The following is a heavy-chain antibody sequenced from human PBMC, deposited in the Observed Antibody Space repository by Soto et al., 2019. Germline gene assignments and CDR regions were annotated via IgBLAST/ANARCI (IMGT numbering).Heavy chain of an antibody. Sequence: QVTLKESGPVLVKPTETLTLRCTVSGLSITDSEMGVSWIRQPPGPPIVCLAHIDSSGEKSYRTFLKSRLANSKDTSQNQIVLTMTNMDPADTATYYCARRHLAVAVSPWFDPWGQGIPVTVSS. CDR3: ARRHLAVAVSPWFDP. V-gene: IGHV2-26*01. CDR1: GLSITDSEMG. J-gene: IGHJ5*02. D-gene: IGHD6-19*01. CDR2: IDSSGEK.